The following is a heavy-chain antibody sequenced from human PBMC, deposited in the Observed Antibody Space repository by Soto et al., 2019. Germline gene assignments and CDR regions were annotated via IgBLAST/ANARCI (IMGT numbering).Heavy chain of an antibody. CDR1: GDSVSSNSAA. V-gene: IGHV6-1*01. J-gene: IGHJ6*02. D-gene: IGHD6-19*01. CDR2: TYYRSKWYN. CDR3: AREYSSGWYRYYYYYGMDV. Sequence: PSQTLSLTCAISGDSVSSNSAAWNWIRQSPSRGLERLGRTYYRSKWYNDYAVSVKSRITINPDTSKNQFSLQLNSVTPEDTAVYYCAREYSSGWYRYYYYYGMDVWGQGTTVTVSS.